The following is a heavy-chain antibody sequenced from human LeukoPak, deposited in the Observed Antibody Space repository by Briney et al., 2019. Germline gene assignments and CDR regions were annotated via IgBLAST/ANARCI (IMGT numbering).Heavy chain of an antibody. V-gene: IGHV1-46*01. CDR1: GYTFTSYY. J-gene: IGHJ6*03. CDR2: INPSGGST. CDR3: ARERGTGVGSGSYYNGDYYMDV. Sequence: GASVKVSCKASGYTFTSYYMHWVRQAPGQGLEWMGIINPSGGSTSYAQKFQGRVTMTRDTSTSTVYMELSSLRSEDTAVYYCARERGTGVGSGSYYNGDYYMDVWGKGTTVTISS. D-gene: IGHD3-10*01.